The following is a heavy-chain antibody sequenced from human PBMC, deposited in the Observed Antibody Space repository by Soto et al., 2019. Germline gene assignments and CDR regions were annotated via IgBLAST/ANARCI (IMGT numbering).Heavy chain of an antibody. CDR3: ARDFIAAAADSFIDY. Sequence: ASVKVSCKASGYTFTGYYMHWVRQAPGQGLEWMGIINPSGGSTSYAQKFQGRVTMTRDTSTSTVYMELSSPRSEDTAVYYCARDFIAAAADSFIDYWGQGTLVTVSS. CDR2: INPSGGST. J-gene: IGHJ4*02. CDR1: GYTFTGYY. D-gene: IGHD6-13*01. V-gene: IGHV1-46*01.